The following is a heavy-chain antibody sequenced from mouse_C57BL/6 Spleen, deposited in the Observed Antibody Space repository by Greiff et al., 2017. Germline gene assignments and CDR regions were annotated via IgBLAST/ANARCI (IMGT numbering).Heavy chain of an antibody. CDR2: INPSSGYT. V-gene: IGHV1-4*01. CDR1: GYTFTSYT. CDR3: ARSDDGYYVSYFDY. Sequence: QVQLKESGAELARPGASVKMSCKASGYTFTSYTMHWVKQRPGQGLEWIGYINPSSGYTKYNQKFKDKATLTADKSSSTAYMQLSSLTSEDSAVYYCARSDDGYYVSYFDYWGQGTTLTVSS. D-gene: IGHD2-3*01. J-gene: IGHJ2*01.